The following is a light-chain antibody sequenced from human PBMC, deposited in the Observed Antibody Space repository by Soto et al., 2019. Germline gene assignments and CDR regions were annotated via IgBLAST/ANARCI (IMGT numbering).Light chain of an antibody. V-gene: IGKV3-11*01. CDR3: QQRSNWPPEVT. J-gene: IGKJ4*01. CDR2: DAS. Sequence: EIVLTQSADTVSLSPGERRTLYNRASQSVSTYLAWYQQKPGQAPRLLIYDASNRATGIPARFSGSGSGTDFTLTISSLEPEDFAVYYCQQRSNWPPEVTFGGGTKVDIK. CDR1: QSVSTY.